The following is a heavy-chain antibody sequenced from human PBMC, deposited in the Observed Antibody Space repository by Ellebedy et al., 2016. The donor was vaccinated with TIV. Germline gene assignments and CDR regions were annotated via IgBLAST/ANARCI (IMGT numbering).Heavy chain of an antibody. CDR2: IVGTGTTT. Sequence: GGSLRLSXEVSGFTFSSYSMNWVRQAAGKGLEWIAFIVGTGTTTYYADSVKGRFTISRDNSKNSLYLQMNSLRDGDTAVYYCARRGNYLGDAFDIWGQGAMVIVSS. D-gene: IGHD1-26*01. CDR1: GFTFSSYS. V-gene: IGHV3-48*02. CDR3: ARRGNYLGDAFDI. J-gene: IGHJ3*02.